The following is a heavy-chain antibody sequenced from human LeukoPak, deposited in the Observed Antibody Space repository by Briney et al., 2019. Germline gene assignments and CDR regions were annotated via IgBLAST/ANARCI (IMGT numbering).Heavy chain of an antibody. Sequence: GGSLRLSCAASGFTFSSYGMHWVRQAPGKGLEWVAVISYDGSNKYYADSVKGRFTISRDNSKNTLYLQMNSLRAEDTAVYYCANLWFGELSSAGPYYYGMDVWGKGTTVTVPS. CDR1: GFTFSSYG. V-gene: IGHV3-30*18. J-gene: IGHJ6*04. D-gene: IGHD3-10*01. CDR3: ANLWFGELSSAGPYYYGMDV. CDR2: ISYDGSNK.